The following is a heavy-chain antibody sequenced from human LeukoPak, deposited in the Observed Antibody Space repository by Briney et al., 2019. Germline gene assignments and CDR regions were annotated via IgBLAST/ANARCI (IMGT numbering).Heavy chain of an antibody. CDR2: INPNSGGT. D-gene: IGHD1-26*01. CDR3: ARVDSGSYFYQGSFDY. Sequence: ASVKVSCKASGYTFTCYYMHWVRQAPGQGLEWMGWINPNSGGTNYAQKFQGRVTMTRDTSISTAYMELSRLRSDDTAVYYCARVDSGSYFYQGSFDYWGQGTLVTVSS. CDR1: GYTFTCYY. J-gene: IGHJ4*02. V-gene: IGHV1-2*02.